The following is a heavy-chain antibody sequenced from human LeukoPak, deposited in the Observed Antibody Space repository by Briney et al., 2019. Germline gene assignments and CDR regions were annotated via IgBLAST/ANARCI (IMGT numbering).Heavy chain of an antibody. CDR1: GFIFSDYY. D-gene: IGHD3-10*01. CDR3: ARGRNTMVRGAIGAETRYYYSYYMDV. Sequence: TGGPLRLSCAASGFIFSDYYMSWIRQAPGKGLEWVSYISSSGSTMYYTDSVKGRFTISRDNAKDSLHLQMNSLRAEDTAVYYCARGRNTMVRGAIGAETRYYYSYYMDVWGKGTTVTVSS. V-gene: IGHV3-11*01. J-gene: IGHJ6*03. CDR2: ISSSGSTM.